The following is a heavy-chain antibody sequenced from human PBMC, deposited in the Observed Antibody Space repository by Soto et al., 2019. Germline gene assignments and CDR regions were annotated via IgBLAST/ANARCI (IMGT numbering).Heavy chain of an antibody. D-gene: IGHD2-15*01. CDR2: IWYDGSNK. J-gene: IGHJ4*02. CDR1: GFTFSSYG. CDR3: AREGYCSGGSCYLDY. Sequence: QVQLVESGGGVVQPGRSLRLSCAASGFTFSSYGMHWVRQAPGKGLEWVAVIWYDGSNKYYVDSVKGRFTISRDNSKNTLYLQMNSLRAEDTAVYYCAREGYCSGGSCYLDYWGQGTLVTVSS. V-gene: IGHV3-33*01.